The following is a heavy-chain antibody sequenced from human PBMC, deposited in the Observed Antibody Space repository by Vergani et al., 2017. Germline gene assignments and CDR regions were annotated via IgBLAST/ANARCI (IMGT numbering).Heavy chain of an antibody. J-gene: IGHJ6*02. D-gene: IGHD3-10*01. Sequence: EVQLVESGGGLVQPGGSLRLSCAASGFTFSSYWMSWVRQAPGKGLEWVANIKQDGSEKYYVDSVKGRFTISRDNDKNSLYLQMNSLRAEDTAVYYCARDSPVRGYYYYYGMDVWSQGSTVTVSS. CDR1: GFTFSSYW. CDR3: ARDSPVRGYYYYYGMDV. CDR2: IKQDGSEK. V-gene: IGHV3-7*01.